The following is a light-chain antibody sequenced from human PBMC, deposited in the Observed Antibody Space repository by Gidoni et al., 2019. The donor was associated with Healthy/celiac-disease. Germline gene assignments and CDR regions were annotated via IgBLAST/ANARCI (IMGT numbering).Light chain of an antibody. Sequence: DIQMTQSPSSLSASVGDRVTITCQASQDISNYLNWYQQKPGKAPKLLIYDASTLEKGVPSRFSGSGSGTDFTFTISSLQPEDIATYYCQQDDNLPLTFGGGTKVEIK. CDR1: QDISNY. CDR2: DAS. CDR3: QQDDNLPLT. J-gene: IGKJ4*01. V-gene: IGKV1-33*01.